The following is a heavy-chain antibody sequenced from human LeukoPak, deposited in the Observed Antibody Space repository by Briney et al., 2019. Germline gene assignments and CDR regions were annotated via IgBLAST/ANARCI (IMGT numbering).Heavy chain of an antibody. CDR3: AGHARIAAAGRGAFDY. D-gene: IGHD6-13*01. Sequence: SETLSLICTVSGGSISSSSYYWGWIRQPPGKGLEWIGSIYYSGSTYYNPSLKSRVTISVDTSKNQFSLKLSSVTAADTAVYYCAGHARIAAAGRGAFDYWGQGTLVTVSS. CDR1: GGSISSSSYY. V-gene: IGHV4-39*01. J-gene: IGHJ4*02. CDR2: IYYSGST.